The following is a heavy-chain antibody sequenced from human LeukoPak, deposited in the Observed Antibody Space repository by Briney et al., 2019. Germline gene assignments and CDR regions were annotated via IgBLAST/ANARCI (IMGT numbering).Heavy chain of an antibody. V-gene: IGHV4-31*03. CDR3: ARVLAVVVAATPSHLFDC. D-gene: IGHD2-15*01. J-gene: IGHJ4*02. Sequence: SQTLSLTCTVSGGSISSGDYYWSWIRHHPDKALQWIMYIYYSGSTYYNPSLESRVTISVDTSKNQFSLKLSSVTAADTAVYYCARVLAVVVAATPSHLFDCWGQGTLVTVSS. CDR2: IYYSGST. CDR1: GGSISSGDYY.